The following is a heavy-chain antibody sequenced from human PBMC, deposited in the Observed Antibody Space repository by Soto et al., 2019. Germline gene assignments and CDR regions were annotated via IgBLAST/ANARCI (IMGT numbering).Heavy chain of an antibody. CDR3: ARGWLPSPNLSFDP. CDR1: GGSVSSRNYY. D-gene: IGHD3-22*01. J-gene: IGHJ5*02. Sequence: SETLSLTCTVSGGSVSSRNYYWSWIRQPPGKGLEWIDYLYYSGSTNYNPSLKSRVTTSADASKNQFSLKLSSVTAADTAVYYCARGWLPSPNLSFDPWGQGILVTVSS. V-gene: IGHV4-61*01. CDR2: LYYSGST.